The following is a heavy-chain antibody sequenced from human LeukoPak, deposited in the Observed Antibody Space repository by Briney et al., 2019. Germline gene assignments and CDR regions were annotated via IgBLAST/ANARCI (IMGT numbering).Heavy chain of an antibody. V-gene: IGHV3-15*01. CDR1: GFTFSGYW. Sequence: GGSLRLSCAASGFTFSGYWMHWVRQAPGKGLEWVGRIKSKTDGGTTDYAAPVKGRFTISRDDSKNTLYLQMNSLKTEDTAVYYCTTYPPVDWIAFDIWGQGTMVTVSS. CDR2: IKSKTDGGTT. J-gene: IGHJ3*02. CDR3: TTYPPVDWIAFDI. D-gene: IGHD5-12*01.